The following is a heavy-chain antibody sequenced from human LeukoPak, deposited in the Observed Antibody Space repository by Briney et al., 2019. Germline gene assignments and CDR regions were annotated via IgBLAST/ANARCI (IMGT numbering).Heavy chain of an antibody. CDR2: ISGDETYT. J-gene: IGHJ3*02. CDR1: GFTFSSDF. V-gene: IGHV3-74*01. CDR3: VREDNAFNI. Sequence: GGSLRLSRVASGFTFSSDFMHWIRQAPGEGLMWVSQISGDETYTNYAGSVKGRFTISRDNAKNTLYLQMNSLRAEDTAIYYCVREDNAFNIWGQGTLVTVSS.